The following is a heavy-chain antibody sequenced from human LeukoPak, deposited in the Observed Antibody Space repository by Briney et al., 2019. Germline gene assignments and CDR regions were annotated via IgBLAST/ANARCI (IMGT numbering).Heavy chain of an antibody. CDR2: INTNTGNP. V-gene: IGHV7-4-1*02. Sequence: GASVKVSCKASGYTFTSYAMNWVRQAPGQGLEWMGWINTNTGNPTYAQGFTGRFVFSLDTSVSTAYLQISSLKAEDTAVYYCARDGWGSGWYPNTGRFDPWGQGTLVTVSS. J-gene: IGHJ5*02. CDR3: ARDGWGSGWYPNTGRFDP. D-gene: IGHD6-19*01. CDR1: GYTFTSYA.